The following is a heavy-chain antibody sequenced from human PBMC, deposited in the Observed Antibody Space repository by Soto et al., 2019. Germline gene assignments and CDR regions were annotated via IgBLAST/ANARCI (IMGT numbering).Heavy chain of an antibody. CDR1: GFTFSDYY. Sequence: GSLRLSCXASGFTFSDYYMSWIRQAPGKGLEWVSYISSSGSTIYYADSVKGRFTISRDNAKNSLYLQMNSLRAEDTAVYYCARDVVATIVDYWGQGTLVTVSS. V-gene: IGHV3-11*01. CDR2: ISSSGSTI. D-gene: IGHD5-12*01. CDR3: ARDVVATIVDY. J-gene: IGHJ4*02.